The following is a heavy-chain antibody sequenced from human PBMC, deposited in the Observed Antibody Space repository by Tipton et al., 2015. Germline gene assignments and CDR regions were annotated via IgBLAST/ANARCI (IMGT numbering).Heavy chain of an antibody. V-gene: IGHV3-13*01. CDR3: AREGSGSGWDDWNLDL. Sequence: GSLRLSCVASGSAFRTYDMHWVRQVTGKGLEWVSAIGLIGDTYYADSVRGRFTISREDTENSLYLQMNNLRVEDSAVYYCAREGSGSGWDDWNLDLWARGTQVTVSS. CDR1: GSAFRTYD. J-gene: IGHJ2*01. D-gene: IGHD3-10*01. CDR2: IGLIGDT.